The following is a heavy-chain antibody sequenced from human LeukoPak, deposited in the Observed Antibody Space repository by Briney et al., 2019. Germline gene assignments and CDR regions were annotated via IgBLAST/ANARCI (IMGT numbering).Heavy chain of an antibody. CDR3: ARAPYYYDSSGYYPGPRDYYYYYGMDV. Sequence: SVKVSCKASGGTFSSYAISWVRQAPGQGLEWMGGIIPIFGTANYAQKFQGRATITADESTSTAYMELSSLRSEDTAVYYCARAPYYYDSSGYYPGPRDYYYYYGMDVWGQGTTVTVSS. CDR2: IIPIFGTA. CDR1: GGTFSSYA. V-gene: IGHV1-69*01. J-gene: IGHJ6*02. D-gene: IGHD3-22*01.